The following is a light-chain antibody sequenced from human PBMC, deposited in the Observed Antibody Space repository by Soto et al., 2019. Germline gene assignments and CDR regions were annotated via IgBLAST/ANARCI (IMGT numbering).Light chain of an antibody. V-gene: IGKV4-1*01. Sequence: DIVMTQSPDSLAVSLGERATINCKSSQSVLYSSNNKNYLAWYQQKPGQPPKLLIYWASTRESGVPDRFSGSGSGTDFTLTISSLQAEDVAVYYCQQYYSTPPLVAFGQGTKVEIK. CDR1: QSVLYSSNNKNY. J-gene: IGKJ1*01. CDR2: WAS. CDR3: QQYYSTPPLVA.